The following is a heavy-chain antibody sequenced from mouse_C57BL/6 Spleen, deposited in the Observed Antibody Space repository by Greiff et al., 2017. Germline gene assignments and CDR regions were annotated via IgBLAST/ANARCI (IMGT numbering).Heavy chain of an antibody. CDR1: GYTFTSYW. Sequence: VQLQQPGAELVRPGSSVKLSCKASGYTFTSYWMHWVKQRPIQGLEWIGNIDPSDSETHYNQKFKDKATLTVDKSSSTAYMQLSSLTSEDSAVYYCERIGGNYYFDYWGQGTTLTVSS. CDR3: ERIGGNYYFDY. D-gene: IGHD2-1*01. CDR2: IDPSDSET. V-gene: IGHV1-52*01. J-gene: IGHJ2*01.